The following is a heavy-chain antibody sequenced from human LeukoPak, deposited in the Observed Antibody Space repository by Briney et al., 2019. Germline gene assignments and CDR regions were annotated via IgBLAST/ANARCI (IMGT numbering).Heavy chain of an antibody. J-gene: IGHJ1*01. CDR1: GFTFNDYW. Sequence: RGSLRLSCAASGFTFNDYWMSWVRQAPGKGLEWVASIKQDGGEKRYVGSVKGRFTISRDNTENSLYLQMNSLGAEDTALYYCARVRLANTPEFFQHWGQGTLVTVSS. CDR3: ARVRLANTPEFFQH. D-gene: IGHD3-9*01. V-gene: IGHV3-7*03. CDR2: IKQDGGEK.